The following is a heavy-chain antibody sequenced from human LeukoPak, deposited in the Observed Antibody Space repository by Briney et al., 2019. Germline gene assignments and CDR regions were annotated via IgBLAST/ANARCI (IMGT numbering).Heavy chain of an antibody. CDR2: IGTAGDT. Sequence: GGSLRLSGAASGFTFSSYDMHWVRQATGKGLEWVSAIGTAGDTYYPGSVKGRFTISRENAKNSLYLQMNSLRAGDTAVYYCARGGLYGDYVVRPTSPILPDYWGQGTLVTVSS. D-gene: IGHD4-17*01. CDR3: ARGGLYGDYVVRPTSPILPDY. V-gene: IGHV3-13*01. J-gene: IGHJ4*02. CDR1: GFTFSSYD.